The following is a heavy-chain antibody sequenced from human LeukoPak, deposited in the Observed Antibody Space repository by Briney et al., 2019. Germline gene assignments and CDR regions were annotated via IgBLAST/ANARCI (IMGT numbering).Heavy chain of an antibody. D-gene: IGHD6-19*01. J-gene: IGHJ5*02. CDR2: INHSGST. CDR3: ARVPVAGTSWFDP. V-gene: IGHV4-34*01. Sequence: SETLSLTCAVYGGSFSGYYWSWIRQPPGKGLEWIGEINHSGSTNYNPSLKSGVTISVDTSKNQFSLKLSSVTAADTAVYYCARVPVAGTSWFDPWGQGTLVTVS. CDR1: GGSFSGYY.